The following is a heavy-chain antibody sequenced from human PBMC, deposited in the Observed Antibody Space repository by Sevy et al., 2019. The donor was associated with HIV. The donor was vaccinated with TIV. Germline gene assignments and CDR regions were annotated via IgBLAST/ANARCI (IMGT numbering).Heavy chain of an antibody. J-gene: IGHJ3*02. CDR3: ATSPSRIAAADKGDAFDI. CDR1: GFTFSSYA. V-gene: IGHV3-30-3*01. Sequence: GGSLRLSCAASGFTFSSYAMHWVRQAPGKGLEWVAVISYDGSNKYYADSVKGRFTISRNNSKNTLYRQMNSLRAEDTAVYYCATSPSRIAAADKGDAFDIWGQGTMVTVSS. D-gene: IGHD6-13*01. CDR2: ISYDGSNK.